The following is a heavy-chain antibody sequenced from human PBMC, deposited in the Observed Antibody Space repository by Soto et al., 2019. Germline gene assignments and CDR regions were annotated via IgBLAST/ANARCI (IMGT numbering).Heavy chain of an antibody. J-gene: IGHJ4*02. CDR3: ARGFTSSSSFYFDY. CDR1: GGSISSYY. Sequence: SETLSLTCTVSGGSISSYYWSWIRQPPGKGLEWIGYIYYSGSTNYNPSLKSRVTISVDTSKNQFSLKLSSVTAADTAVYYCARGFTSSSSFYFDYWGKGTLVTVSS. V-gene: IGHV4-59*01. CDR2: IYYSGST. D-gene: IGHD6-6*01.